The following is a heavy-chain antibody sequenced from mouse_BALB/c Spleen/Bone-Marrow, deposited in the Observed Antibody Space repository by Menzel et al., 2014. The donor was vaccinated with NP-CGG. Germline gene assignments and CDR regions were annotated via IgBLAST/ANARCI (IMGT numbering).Heavy chain of an antibody. CDR1: GYTFTSYW. J-gene: IGHJ3*01. Sequence: LLESGAELARPGASVKLSCKASGYTFTSYWMQWVKQRPGQGLEWIGAIYPGDGDTRYTQKFKGKATLTADKSSSTAYMQLSSLASEDSAVYYCAKEGRGAYWGQGTLVTVSA. V-gene: IGHV1-87*01. CDR2: IYPGDGDT. D-gene: IGHD3-3*01. CDR3: AKEGRGAY.